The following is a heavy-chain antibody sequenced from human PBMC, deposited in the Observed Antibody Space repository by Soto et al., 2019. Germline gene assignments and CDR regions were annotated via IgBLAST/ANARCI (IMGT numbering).Heavy chain of an antibody. V-gene: IGHV3-30*02. CDR2: IWYDESNK. CDR1: VFSFSCYA. J-gene: IGHJ6*01. Sequence: RGSLRISCVPCVFSFSCYAMPWVRQAPGKGLEWVAIIWYDESNKYYADCVTGRFPISRDNSNNMVYLQMNSLRAEDTAVYYCAKGGSNAAMDVWGQGTTVTGSS. CDR3: AKGGSNAAMDV. D-gene: IGHD1-26*01.